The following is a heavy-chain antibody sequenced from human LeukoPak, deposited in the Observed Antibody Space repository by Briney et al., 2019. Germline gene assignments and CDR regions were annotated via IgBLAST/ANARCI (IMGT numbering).Heavy chain of an antibody. J-gene: IGHJ4*02. Sequence: SETLSLTCTVSGGSISSGSYYWSWIRQPAGKGLEWIGRIYTSGSTNYNPSLKSRVTISVDTSKNQFSLKLSSVTAADTAVYYCARDSGSYYGFDYWGQGTLVTVSS. D-gene: IGHD1-26*01. CDR1: GGSISSGSYY. V-gene: IGHV4-61*02. CDR3: ARDSGSYYGFDY. CDR2: IYTSGST.